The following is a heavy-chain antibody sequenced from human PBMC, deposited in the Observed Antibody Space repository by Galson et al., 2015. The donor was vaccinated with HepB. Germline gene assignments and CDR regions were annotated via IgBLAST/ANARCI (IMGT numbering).Heavy chain of an antibody. J-gene: IGHJ3*02. D-gene: IGHD4-11*01. CDR1: GYTFSDYY. CDR3: AKPRDSTVPRDAFDI. Sequence: SLRLSCAASGYTFSDYYMSWIRQAPGKGLEWVSYISSSSSYTAYADSVRGRFTISRDSSKNTLYLQMNSLRAEDTALYYCAKPRDSTVPRDAFDIWGQGTMVTVSS. V-gene: IGHV3-11*03. CDR2: ISSSSSYT.